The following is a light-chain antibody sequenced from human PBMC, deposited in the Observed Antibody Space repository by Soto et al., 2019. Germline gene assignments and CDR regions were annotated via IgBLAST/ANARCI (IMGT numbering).Light chain of an antibody. CDR3: QQYNNWPLT. CDR1: QSVNNN. CDR2: GAS. J-gene: IGKJ4*01. Sequence: EIVMTQSPATLSVSPWERATLSCRASQSVNNNLAWYQQKPGQAPRLLTYGASARATGVPARFSGSGSGTDFTLTIYSLQSEDFAVYYCQQYNNWPLTFGGGTKVEIK. V-gene: IGKV3-15*01.